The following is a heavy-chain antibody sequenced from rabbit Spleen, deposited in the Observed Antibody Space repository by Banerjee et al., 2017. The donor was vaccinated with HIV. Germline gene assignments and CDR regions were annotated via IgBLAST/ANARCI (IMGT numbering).Heavy chain of an antibody. V-gene: IGHV1S45*01. D-gene: IGHD7-1*01. Sequence: QEQLVEYGGDLVQPEGSLTLTCKASGLDFSSSYWICWVRQAPEKGLEWIACIYVGSGGGTKYASWAKGRFTISKTSSTTVTLEMTSLTVADTATYFCARDTGTSFSSYGMDLWGQGTLVTVS. CDR1: GLDFSSSYW. CDR3: ARDTGTSFSSYGMDL. J-gene: IGHJ3*01. CDR2: IYVGSGGGT.